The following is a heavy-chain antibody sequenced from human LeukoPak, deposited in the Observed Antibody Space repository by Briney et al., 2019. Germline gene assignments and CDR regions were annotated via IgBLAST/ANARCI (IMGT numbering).Heavy chain of an antibody. Sequence: PGGSLRLSCAASGFTFSHAWMSWVRQAPGKGLEWVGRIKSKTDGGTTDYAAPVKGRFTISRDDSKNTLFLQMNSLKDEDTGVYYCTVVNYGSGSYPLGYWGQGTLVTVSS. J-gene: IGHJ4*02. D-gene: IGHD3-10*01. CDR2: IKSKTDGGTT. V-gene: IGHV3-15*01. CDR1: GFTFSHAW. CDR3: TVVNYGSGSYPLGY.